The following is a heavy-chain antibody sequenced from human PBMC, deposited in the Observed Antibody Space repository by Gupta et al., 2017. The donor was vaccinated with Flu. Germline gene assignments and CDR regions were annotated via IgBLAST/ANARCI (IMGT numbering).Heavy chain of an antibody. CDR1: GLVFSKYW. Sequence: EVQLVESGGQLVQPGGSLRLSCAASGLVFSKYWMSWVRQAPGKGLEWVANIKEDGSEEFYADSVKGRFTVSRDNPKNSLSLEMNGLRVDDTALYYCARESDLDTAMADYWGQGTLVTVSS. D-gene: IGHD5-18*01. CDR2: IKEDGSEE. CDR3: ARESDLDTAMADY. J-gene: IGHJ4*02. V-gene: IGHV3-7*01.